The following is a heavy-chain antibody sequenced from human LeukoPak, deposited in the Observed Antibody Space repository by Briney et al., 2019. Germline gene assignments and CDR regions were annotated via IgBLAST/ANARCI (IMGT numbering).Heavy chain of an antibody. CDR1: GFTFSRYW. J-gene: IGHJ4*02. Sequence: PGGSLRLSCAASGFTFSRYWMHWVRQAPGKGLVWVSRIDSDGGSIRYADTVKGRFTISRDNAKNTLSLQVNSLRPEDTAVYYCARVGFGSGSPFDNWGQGTLVTVSS. D-gene: IGHD3-22*01. V-gene: IGHV3-74*01. CDR2: IDSDGGSI. CDR3: ARVGFGSGSPFDN.